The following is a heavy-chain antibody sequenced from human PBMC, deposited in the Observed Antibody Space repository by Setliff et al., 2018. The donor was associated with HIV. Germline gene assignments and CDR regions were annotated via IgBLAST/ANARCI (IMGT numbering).Heavy chain of an antibody. CDR2: INHSGST. CDR1: GGSFSGYY. Sequence: SETLSFTCAVYGGSFSGYYWSWIRQPPGKGLEWIGEINHSGSTNYKPSLKSRVTISVDMSKNQVSLKVSSVTAADTAVYYCARGHGVYSGSYLAVYFDYWGQGTLVTVSS. V-gene: IGHV4-34*01. J-gene: IGHJ4*02. CDR3: ARGHGVYSGSYLAVYFDY. D-gene: IGHD1-26*01.